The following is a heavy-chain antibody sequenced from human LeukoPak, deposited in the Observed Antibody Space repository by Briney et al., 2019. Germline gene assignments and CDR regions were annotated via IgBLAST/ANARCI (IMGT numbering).Heavy chain of an antibody. CDR3: ARERRYFDWSTRGYYYYGMDV. V-gene: IGHV4-59*01. J-gene: IGHJ6*02. Sequence: SGTLSLTCTVSGGSISSYYWSWIRQPPGKGLESIGYIYYSGSTNYNPSLKSRVTISVDTSKNQFSLKLSSVTAADTAVYYCARERRYFDWSTRGYYYYGMDVWGQGTTVTVSS. D-gene: IGHD3-9*01. CDR1: GGSISSYY. CDR2: IYYSGST.